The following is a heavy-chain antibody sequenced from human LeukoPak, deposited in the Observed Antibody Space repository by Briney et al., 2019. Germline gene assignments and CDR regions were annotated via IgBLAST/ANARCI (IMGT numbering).Heavy chain of an antibody. CDR2: IRFDGSSK. V-gene: IGHV3-30*02. Sequence: PGGSLRLSCAASGFTFSDYGIHRVRQAPGKGLEWVAFIRFDGSSKYYTDSVKGRFTISRDNSKNTLYLQMNSLRAEDTAVYYCAKEGTASKPSDLDYWGQGTLVTVSS. CDR1: GFTFSDYG. J-gene: IGHJ4*02. D-gene: IGHD1/OR15-1a*01. CDR3: AKEGTASKPSDLDY.